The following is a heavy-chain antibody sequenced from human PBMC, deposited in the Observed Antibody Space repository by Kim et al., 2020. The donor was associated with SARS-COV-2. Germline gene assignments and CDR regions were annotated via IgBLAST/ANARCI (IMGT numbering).Heavy chain of an antibody. D-gene: IGHD3-16*01. V-gene: IGHV3-74*01. CDR3: ATPTDSWGYGMDV. J-gene: IGHJ6*02. Sequence: ADSGKGRVTISRANAKNTLYLQMNSLRAEDTAVYYCATPTDSWGYGMDVWGQGTTVTVSS.